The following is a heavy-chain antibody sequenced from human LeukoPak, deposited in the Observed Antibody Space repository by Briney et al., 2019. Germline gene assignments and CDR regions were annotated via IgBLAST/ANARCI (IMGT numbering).Heavy chain of an antibody. CDR1: GGSISSSEYY. V-gene: IGHV4-31*03. CDR3: ARRSDYADY. CDR2: ISYSGSA. Sequence: SETLSLTCTVSGGSISSSEYYWSCIRHHTGKGLEWIGYISYSGSAYYNPSLKSRVTISIDTSKSQFSLKLSSVTAADTAVYYCARRSDYADYWGQGTLVTVSS. J-gene: IGHJ4*02.